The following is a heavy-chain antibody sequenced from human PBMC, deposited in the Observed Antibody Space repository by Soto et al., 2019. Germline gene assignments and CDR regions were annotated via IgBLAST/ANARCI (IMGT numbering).Heavy chain of an antibody. J-gene: IGHJ4*02. CDR1: GGSISRSSDC. V-gene: IGHV4-39*01. CDR3: ARHSGWSERRYYDY. Sequence: SETLSLTCTVSGGSISRSSDCWGWIRQPPGEGLEWLGTIRYSGSAYYSPSLKSRIIISIDTSTSQFSLKLSSVTAADTAVYYCARHSGWSERRYYDYRSRGALVPGSS. D-gene: IGHD6-13*01. CDR2: IRYSGSA.